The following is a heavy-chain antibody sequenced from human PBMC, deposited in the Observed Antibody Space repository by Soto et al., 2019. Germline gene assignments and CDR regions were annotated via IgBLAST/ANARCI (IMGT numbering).Heavy chain of an antibody. CDR1: GFTFDDYA. Sequence: GGSLRLSCAASGFTFDDYAMHWVRQAPGKGLEWVSGISWNSGSIGYADSVKGRFTISRDNAKNSLYLQMNSLRAEDTALYYCAKDMSIAAAGKGDFDYWGQGTLVTVSS. J-gene: IGHJ4*02. D-gene: IGHD6-13*01. CDR2: ISWNSGSI. V-gene: IGHV3-9*01. CDR3: AKDMSIAAAGKGDFDY.